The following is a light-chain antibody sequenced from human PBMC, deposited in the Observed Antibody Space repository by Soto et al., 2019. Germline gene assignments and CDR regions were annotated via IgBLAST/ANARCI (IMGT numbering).Light chain of an antibody. CDR1: QSVSSN. CDR2: DAS. CDR3: QQGTDWPPGT. V-gene: IGKV3-11*01. J-gene: IGKJ1*01. Sequence: TQSPATLSVSPVESATLSCMASQSVSSNLAWYQQTPGQAPRLLIYDASNRATGIPDRFRGSGSGTDFTLTISSLEPEDFALYYCQQGTDWPPGTFGQGTKVDIK.